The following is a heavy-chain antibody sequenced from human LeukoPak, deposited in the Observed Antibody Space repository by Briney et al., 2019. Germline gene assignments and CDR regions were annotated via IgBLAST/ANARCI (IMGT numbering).Heavy chain of an antibody. D-gene: IGHD6-13*01. CDR1: GYTFTGYY. J-gene: IGHJ4*02. CDR3: ARDEGYSSSWYPG. Sequence: ASVKVSCKASGYTFTGYYMHWVRQAPGQGLEWMGWINPNSGGTNYAQKFQGRVTMTRDTSISTAYMELSRLRSAGTAVYYCARDEGYSSSWYPGWGQGTLATVSS. V-gene: IGHV1-2*02. CDR2: INPNSGGT.